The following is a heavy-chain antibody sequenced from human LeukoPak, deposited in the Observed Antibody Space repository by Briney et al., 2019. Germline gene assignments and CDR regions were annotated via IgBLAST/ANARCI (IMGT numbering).Heavy chain of an antibody. Sequence: PSETLSLTCAVYGGPFSGCYWSWIRQPPGKGLEWIGEINHSGSTNYNPSLKSRVTISVDTSKNQFSLKLSSVTAADTAVYYCARPLGYYGSGSYYYWGQGTLVTVSS. J-gene: IGHJ4*02. CDR3: ARPLGYYGSGSYYY. CDR1: GGPFSGCY. V-gene: IGHV4-34*01. CDR2: INHSGST. D-gene: IGHD3-10*01.